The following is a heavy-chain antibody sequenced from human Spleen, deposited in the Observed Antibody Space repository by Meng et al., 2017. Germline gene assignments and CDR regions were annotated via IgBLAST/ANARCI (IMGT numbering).Heavy chain of an antibody. CDR2: INHSGIT. CDR3: ARGDQFFDY. D-gene: IGHD5-24*01. CDR1: GGSFSDGY. Sequence: QVQLQESGPGLVKPSQTLSLTCTVYGGSFSDGYWSWIRQPPGKGLEWIGEINHSGITNYNPSLKSRVTISVDTSKNQFSLNLRYVTAADTAVYYCARGDQFFDYWGQGMLVTVSS. J-gene: IGHJ4*02. V-gene: IGHV4-34*09.